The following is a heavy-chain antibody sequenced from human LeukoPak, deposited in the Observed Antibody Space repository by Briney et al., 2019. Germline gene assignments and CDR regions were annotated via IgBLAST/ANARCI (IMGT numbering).Heavy chain of an antibody. J-gene: IGHJ4*02. CDR3: ARWGLTYRRFDY. CDR2: IYYSGST. CDR1: GGSISSGGYY. V-gene: IGHV4-31*03. D-gene: IGHD3-16*01. Sequence: SETLSLICTVSGGSISSGGYYWSWIRQHPGKGLEWIGYIYYSGSTYYNPSLKSRVTISVDTSKNQFSLKLSSVTAADTAVYYCARWGLTYRRFDYWGQGTLVTVSS.